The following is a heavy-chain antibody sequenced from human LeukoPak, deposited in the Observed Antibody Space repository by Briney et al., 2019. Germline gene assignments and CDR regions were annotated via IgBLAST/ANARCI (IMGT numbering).Heavy chain of an antibody. D-gene: IGHD3-10*01. CDR3: AKASSLWFGELFDAFDI. CDR1: GFTFSSYA. Sequence: GGSLRLSCAASGFTFSSYAMSWVRQAPGKGLEWVSAISGSGGSTYYADSVKGRFTISRDNSKNTLYLQMNSPRAEDSAVYYCAKASSLWFGELFDAFDIWGQGTMVTVSS. J-gene: IGHJ3*02. V-gene: IGHV3-23*01. CDR2: ISGSGGST.